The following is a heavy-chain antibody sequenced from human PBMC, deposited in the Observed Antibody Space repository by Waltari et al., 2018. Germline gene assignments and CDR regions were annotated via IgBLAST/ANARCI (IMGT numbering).Heavy chain of an antibody. CDR2: IWYDGSNK. D-gene: IGHD6-19*01. CDR1: GFTFSSYG. CDR3: ARDRSSGWRYYYYGMDV. J-gene: IGHJ6*02. Sequence: QVQLVESGGGVVQPGRSLRLSCAASGFTFSSYGMHWVRQAPGKGLEWVAVIWYDGSNKYYADSVKGRFTISRDNSKNTLYLQMNSLRAEDTAVYYCARDRSSGWRYYYYGMDVWGQGTTVTVS. V-gene: IGHV3-33*01.